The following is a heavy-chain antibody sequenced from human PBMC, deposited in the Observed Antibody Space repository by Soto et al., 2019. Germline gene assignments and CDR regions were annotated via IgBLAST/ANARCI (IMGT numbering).Heavy chain of an antibody. Sequence: GGSLRLSCAASGFTFSSYALHWVRQAPGKGLEWVAVISYDGSNKYYADSVKGRFTISRDNSKNTLYLQMNSLRAEDTAVYYCARARYCTNGVCSRYNWFDPW. D-gene: IGHD2-8*01. J-gene: IGHJ5*02. CDR2: ISYDGSNK. CDR1: GFTFSSYA. V-gene: IGHV3-30-3*01. CDR3: ARARYCTNGVCSRYNWFDP.